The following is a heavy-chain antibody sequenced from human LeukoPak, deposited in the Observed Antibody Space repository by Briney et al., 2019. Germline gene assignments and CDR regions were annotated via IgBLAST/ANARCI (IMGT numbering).Heavy chain of an antibody. D-gene: IGHD6-6*01. CDR2: ITSSSSNI. CDR3: ARSANPGVHEFDP. J-gene: IGHJ5*02. CDR1: GFTFSSYA. V-gene: IGHV3-48*02. Sequence: PGGSLRLSCEASGFTFSSYAMAWVRQAPGKGLEWLSYITSSSSNINYADSVKGRFTISRDNAKNSLYLQMNSLRDEDTAVYYCARSANPGVHEFDPWGQGTLVTVSS.